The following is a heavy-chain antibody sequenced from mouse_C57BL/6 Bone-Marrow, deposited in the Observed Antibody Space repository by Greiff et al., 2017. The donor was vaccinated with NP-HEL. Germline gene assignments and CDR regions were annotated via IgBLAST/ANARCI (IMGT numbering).Heavy chain of an antibody. CDR1: GYTFTDSY. Sequence: QVQLQQSGAELVRPGASVKLSCKASGYTFTDSYINWVKQRPGQGLEWIARIYPGSGNTYYNEKFKGKATLTAEKSSSTAYMQLSGLTSEDSAVYFCARRGGYFDVWGTGTTVTVSS. J-gene: IGHJ1*03. CDR2: IYPGSGNT. CDR3: ARRGGYFDV. V-gene: IGHV1-76*01.